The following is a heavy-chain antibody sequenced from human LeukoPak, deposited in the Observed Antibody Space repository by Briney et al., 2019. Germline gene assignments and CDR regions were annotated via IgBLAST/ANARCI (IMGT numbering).Heavy chain of an antibody. V-gene: IGHV4-31*03. D-gene: IGHD2-2*01. J-gene: IGHJ4*03. Sequence: SETLSLTCTVSGXSISSGDYYWSWIRQHPGKGLEWIGYIYYSGSTYYNPSLKSRVIISVDTSKNQFSLKLSSVTAADTAVYYCSTSSTGLSGYFDCWGQGTLVTVSS. CDR3: STSSTGLSGYFDC. CDR2: IYYSGST. CDR1: GXSISSGDYY.